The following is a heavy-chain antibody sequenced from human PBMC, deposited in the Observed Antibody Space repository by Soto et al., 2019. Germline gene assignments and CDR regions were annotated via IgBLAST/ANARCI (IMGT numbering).Heavy chain of an antibody. J-gene: IGHJ3*02. Sequence: SETLSLTCTVSGGSISSYYWSWIRQPPGKGPEWIGYIYYSGSTNYNPSLKSRVTISVDTSKNQFSLKLSSVTAADTAVYYCARDRSVAGSNYDAFDIWGQGTMVTVSS. V-gene: IGHV4-59*01. D-gene: IGHD6-19*01. CDR3: ARDRSVAGSNYDAFDI. CDR2: IYYSGST. CDR1: GGSISSYY.